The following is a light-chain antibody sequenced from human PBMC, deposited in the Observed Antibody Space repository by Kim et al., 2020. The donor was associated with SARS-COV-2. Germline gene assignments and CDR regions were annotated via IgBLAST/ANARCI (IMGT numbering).Light chain of an antibody. Sequence: QLVLTQSPSASASLGASVKLTCTLSSGHSSYAIAWHQQQPEKGPRYLMKLNSDGSHSKGDGIPDRFSGSSSGAERYLTISSLQSEDEADYYCQTWGTCHWGVGGGTQL. CDR3: QTWGTCHWG. CDR1: SGHSSYA. J-gene: IGLJ3*02. CDR2: LNSDGSH. V-gene: IGLV4-69*01.